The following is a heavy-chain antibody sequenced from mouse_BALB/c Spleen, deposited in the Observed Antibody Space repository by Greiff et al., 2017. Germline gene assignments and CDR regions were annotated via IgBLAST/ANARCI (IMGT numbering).Heavy chain of an antibody. CDR2: ISSGSSTI. D-gene: IGHD2-1*01. CDR3: ARDYGNYPYYAMDY. Sequence: EVKLMESGGGLVQPGGSRKLSCAASGFTFSSFGMHWVRQAPEKGLEWVAYISSGSSTIYYADTVKGRFTISRDNPKHTLFLQMTSLRSEDTAMYYCARDYGNYPYYAMDYWGQGTSVTVSS. CDR1: GFTFSSFG. V-gene: IGHV5-17*02. J-gene: IGHJ4*01.